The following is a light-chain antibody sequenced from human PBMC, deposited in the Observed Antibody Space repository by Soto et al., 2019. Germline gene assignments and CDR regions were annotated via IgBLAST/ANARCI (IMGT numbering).Light chain of an antibody. V-gene: IGLV2-23*01. CDR2: EGS. J-gene: IGLJ1*01. CDR1: SIGLGSYNL. Sequence: QSVLAQPASVSGSPGQSITISCTGTSIGLGSYNLVSWYQHHPGKAPKLMIYEGSKRPSGVSNRFSGSKSGNTASLTISGLQAEDEADYSCCSYAGSGSYVFXPGTKGTVL. CDR3: CSYAGSGSYV.